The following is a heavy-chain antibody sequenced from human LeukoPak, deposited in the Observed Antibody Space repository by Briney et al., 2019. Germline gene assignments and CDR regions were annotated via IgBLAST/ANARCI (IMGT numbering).Heavy chain of an antibody. CDR2: IYYSGST. D-gene: IGHD2-21*01. Sequence: SETLSLTCTVSGGSISPYYWSWVRQPPGKGLERIGYIYYSGSTNYNPSLKSRVTISVDTSKNQFSLKLSSVTAADTAVYYCARLLGGGGGWFDPWGQGTPVTVSS. V-gene: IGHV4-59*08. J-gene: IGHJ5*02. CDR1: GGSISPYY. CDR3: ARLLGGGGGWFDP.